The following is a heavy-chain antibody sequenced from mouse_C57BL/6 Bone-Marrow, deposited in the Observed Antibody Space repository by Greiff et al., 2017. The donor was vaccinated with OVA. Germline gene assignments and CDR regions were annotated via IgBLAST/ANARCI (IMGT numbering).Heavy chain of an antibody. CDR3: ARDDGYGYAMDY. D-gene: IGHD2-3*01. J-gene: IGHJ4*01. CDR2: IYPGSGST. Sequence: AQLQQPGAELVKPGASVKMSCNASGYTFTSYWITWVKQRPGQGLEWIGDIYPGSGSTNYNEKFKSKATLTVDTSSSTAYMQLSSLTSEDSAVYYCARDDGYGYAMDYWGQGTSGTVSS. CDR1: GYTFTSYW. V-gene: IGHV1-55*01.